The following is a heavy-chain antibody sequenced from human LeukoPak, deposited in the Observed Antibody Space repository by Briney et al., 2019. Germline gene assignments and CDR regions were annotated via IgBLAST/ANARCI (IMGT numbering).Heavy chain of an antibody. CDR2: INSDGSST. CDR3: AKDGFYEFWSGYPNH. V-gene: IGHV3-74*01. CDR1: GFNFSSHW. J-gene: IGHJ5*02. Sequence: GGSLRLSCAASGFNFSSHWMHWVRQAPGKGLVWVSRINSDGSSTSYADSVKGRFTISRDNAKNTLYLQMNSLRAEDTAMYYCAKDGFYEFWSGYPNHWGQGTLVTVSS. D-gene: IGHD3-3*01.